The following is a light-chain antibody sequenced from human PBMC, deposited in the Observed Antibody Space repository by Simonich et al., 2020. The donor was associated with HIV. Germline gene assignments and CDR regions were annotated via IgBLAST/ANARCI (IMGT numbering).Light chain of an antibody. CDR1: SSDVGDYKY. CDR2: DVS. V-gene: IGLV2-14*03. CDR3: SSYTSTSTRV. Sequence: QSALTQPPSASGSPGQSVTISCTGTSSDVGDYKYVSWYQQHPGKAPKLMIYDVSNRPSGVSNRFSGSKSGNTASLTISGLQAEDEADYYCSSYTSTSTRVFGGGTKLTVL. J-gene: IGLJ3*02.